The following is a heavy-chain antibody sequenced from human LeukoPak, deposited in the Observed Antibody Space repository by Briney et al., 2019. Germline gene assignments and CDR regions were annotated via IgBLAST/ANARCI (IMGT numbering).Heavy chain of an antibody. J-gene: IGHJ3*02. V-gene: IGHV4-39*01. CDR2: IYYSGST. CDR1: GGSISSSSYY. D-gene: IGHD3-10*01. CDR3: ARPMVRGVVDAFDI. Sequence: SETLSLTCTASGGSISSSSYYWGWIRQPPGKGLEWIGSIYYSGSTYYNPSLKSRVTISVDTSKNQFSLKLSSVTAADTAVYYCARPMVRGVVDAFDIWGQGTMVTVSS.